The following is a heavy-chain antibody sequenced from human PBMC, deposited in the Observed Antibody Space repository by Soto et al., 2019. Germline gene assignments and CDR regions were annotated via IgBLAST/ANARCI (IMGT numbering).Heavy chain of an antibody. Sequence: EVQLVESGGGLVQPGGSLRLSCAASGFTFSSHSMNWVRRAPGKGLEWVSYISSSTRTIYYADSVKGRFTVSRDNAKNSLYLQMNSLRGGDTAVYYGARDDEMGYFDYWGQGTLVTVSS. V-gene: IGHV3-48*01. D-gene: IGHD3-16*01. J-gene: IGHJ4*02. CDR3: ARDDEMGYFDY. CDR1: GFTFSSHS. CDR2: ISSSTRTI.